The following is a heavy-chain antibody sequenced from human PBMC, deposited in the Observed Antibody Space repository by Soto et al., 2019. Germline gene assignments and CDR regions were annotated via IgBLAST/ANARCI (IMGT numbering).Heavy chain of an antibody. CDR2: INPSGGST. V-gene: IGHV1-46*01. Sequence: ASVKVSCKASGYTLTSYYMHWVRQAPGQGLEWMGIINPSGGSTSYAQKFQDRVTVTRDTSIRTVYMELSSLRSGDTAVYYCARESGGATATLDYYYFYMDVWGKGTTVTVSS. CDR1: GYTLTSYY. J-gene: IGHJ6*03. D-gene: IGHD5-12*01. CDR3: ARESGGATATLDYYYFYMDV.